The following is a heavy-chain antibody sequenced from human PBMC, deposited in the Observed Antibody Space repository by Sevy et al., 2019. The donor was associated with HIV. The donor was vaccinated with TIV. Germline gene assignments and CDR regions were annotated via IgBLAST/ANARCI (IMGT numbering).Heavy chain of an antibody. CDR3: AKEGQASY. J-gene: IGHJ4*02. Sequence: GGYLRLSCVASGFTFSNHDMHWVRQAPGKGLEWVAVIWYDGSTEYYADSVKGRFTISRDNSKNTLYLQMNSLRPEDTALSSCAKEGQASYWGQGTTVTVSS. V-gene: IGHV3-30*02. D-gene: IGHD5-12*01. CDR1: GFTFSNHD. CDR2: IWYDGSTE.